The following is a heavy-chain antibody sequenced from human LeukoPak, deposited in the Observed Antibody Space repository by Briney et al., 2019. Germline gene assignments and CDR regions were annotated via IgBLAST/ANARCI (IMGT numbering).Heavy chain of an antibody. V-gene: IGHV3-48*03. CDR2: ISSSGSTI. CDR1: GFTFSSYE. Sequence: GGPLRLSCAASGFTFSSYEMNWVRQAPGKGLEWVSYISSSGSTIYYADSVRGRFTISRDNAKNSLYLQRNSLRAEDTAVYYCARVLAARLSDYWGQGTLVTVSS. CDR3: ARVLAARLSDY. D-gene: IGHD6-6*01. J-gene: IGHJ4*02.